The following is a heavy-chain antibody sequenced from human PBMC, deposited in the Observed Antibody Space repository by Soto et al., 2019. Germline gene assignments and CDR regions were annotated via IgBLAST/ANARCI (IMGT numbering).Heavy chain of an antibody. V-gene: IGHV3-30-3*01. CDR1: GLPFDYYW. Sequence: GGSLRLSRAASGLPFDYYWMHWVRQAPGKGLEWVAVISYDGSNKYYADSVKGRFTISRDNSKNTLYLQMNSLRAEDTAVYYCAREHTVTTGYYYYGMDVWGQGTTVTVSS. D-gene: IGHD4-4*01. CDR2: ISYDGSNK. J-gene: IGHJ6*02. CDR3: AREHTVTTGYYYYGMDV.